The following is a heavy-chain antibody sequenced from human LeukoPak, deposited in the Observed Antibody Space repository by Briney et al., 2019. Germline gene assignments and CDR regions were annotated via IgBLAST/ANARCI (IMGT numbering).Heavy chain of an antibody. CDR1: GFTFSNAW. D-gene: IGHD1-26*01. V-gene: IGHV3-15*07. CDR2: IKSKTDGGTT. Sequence: GGSLRLSCAATGFTFSNAWMNWVRQVPGKGLEWVGRIKSKTDGGTTDYAAPVKGRFIISRDDSKKTLYLLMNSLKNEDTAVYFCTTDSLRVGVTGLDYWGQGTLVTVSS. CDR3: TTDSLRVGVTGLDY. J-gene: IGHJ4*02.